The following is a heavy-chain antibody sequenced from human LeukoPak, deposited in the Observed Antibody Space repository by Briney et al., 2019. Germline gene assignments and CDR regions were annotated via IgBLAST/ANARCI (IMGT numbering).Heavy chain of an antibody. Sequence: SETLSLTRIVSGYSISSGYYWGWIRQPPGKGLEWIGNIRHSGSTYYNPSLKSRVTISVDTSKNQLSLKLSPVTAADTAVYYCARVAAGIGFFQHWGQGTLVTVSS. J-gene: IGHJ1*01. CDR2: IRHSGST. D-gene: IGHD6-13*01. CDR3: ARVAAGIGFFQH. CDR1: GYSISSGYY. V-gene: IGHV4-38-2*02.